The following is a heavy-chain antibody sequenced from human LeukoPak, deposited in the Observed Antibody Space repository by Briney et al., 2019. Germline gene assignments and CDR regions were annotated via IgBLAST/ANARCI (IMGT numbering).Heavy chain of an antibody. V-gene: IGHV3-23*01. J-gene: IGHJ4*02. D-gene: IGHD3-22*01. CDR1: GFTFSSYA. Sequence: GGSLRLSCAASGFTFSSYAMSWVRQAPGKGLEWVSAISGSGGSTYYADSVKGRFTISRDNSKNRLYLQMNSLRAEDTAVYYCAKWGSSGHLLMGIDYWGQGTLVTVSS. CDR3: AKWGSSGHLLMGIDY. CDR2: ISGSGGST.